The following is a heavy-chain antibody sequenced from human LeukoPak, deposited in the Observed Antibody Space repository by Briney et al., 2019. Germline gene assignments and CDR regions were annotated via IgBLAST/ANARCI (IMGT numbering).Heavy chain of an antibody. CDR3: AREGVAGDAFDI. D-gene: IGHD6-19*01. V-gene: IGHV1-69*13. Sequence: ASVKDSCKASGGTFSRYAISWVRQAPGQGLEWMGGISPIFGTVNYAQKFQGRVTITADESTSTAYMEVSSLRSEDTAVYYCAREGVAGDAFDIWGQGTMVTVSS. CDR2: ISPIFGTV. J-gene: IGHJ3*02. CDR1: GGTFSRYA.